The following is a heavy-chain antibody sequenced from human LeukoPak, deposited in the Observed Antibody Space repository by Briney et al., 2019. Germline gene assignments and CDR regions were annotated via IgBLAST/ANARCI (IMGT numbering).Heavy chain of an antibody. Sequence: GGSLRLSCAASGFTVSSNYMSWVRQAPGKGLEWVSVIYSGGSTYYADSVKGRFTISRDNSKNTLYLQMNSLRGEDTAVYYCARDRRGVAAATSDSYYFDYWGQGTLVTVSS. V-gene: IGHV3-53*01. CDR2: IYSGGST. J-gene: IGHJ4*02. CDR3: ARDRRGVAAATSDSYYFDY. CDR1: GFTVSSNY. D-gene: IGHD2-15*01.